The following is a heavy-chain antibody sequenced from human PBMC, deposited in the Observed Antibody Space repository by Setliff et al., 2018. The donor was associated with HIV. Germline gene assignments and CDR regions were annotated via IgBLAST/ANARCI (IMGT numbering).Heavy chain of an antibody. CDR3: ARHFSVAGDAFDI. Sequence: PGESLKISCKGYGYSFTNFWIGWVRQRPGKGLEWMGIFYPGDFGRRYSPSFEGQVTMSAEKSISTAYLQWSRLKASDTAIYYCARHFSVAGDAFDIWGQGTMVTVSS. CDR2: FYPGDFGR. CDR1: GYSFTNFW. D-gene: IGHD6-19*01. V-gene: IGHV5-51*01. J-gene: IGHJ3*02.